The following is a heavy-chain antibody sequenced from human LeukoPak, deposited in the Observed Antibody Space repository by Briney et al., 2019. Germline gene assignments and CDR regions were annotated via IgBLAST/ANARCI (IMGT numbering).Heavy chain of an antibody. Sequence: GASVKVSCKASGYTFTDYHVHWVRQAPGQGLQWMGWIDPKSGGTNYAQKFQGRGTMTRDTSISTAYMELNRLTSDDTAIYYCARLGVGRWMVVTYYYYGMDVWGQGTTVTVSS. D-gene: IGHD6-19*01. CDR3: ARLGVGRWMVVTYYYYGMDV. CDR2: IDPKSGGT. J-gene: IGHJ6*02. CDR1: GYTFTDYH. V-gene: IGHV1-2*02.